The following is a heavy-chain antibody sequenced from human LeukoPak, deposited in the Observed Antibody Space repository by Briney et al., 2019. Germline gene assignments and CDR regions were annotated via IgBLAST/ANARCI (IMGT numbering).Heavy chain of an antibody. V-gene: IGHV3-48*03. D-gene: IGHD6-13*01. CDR2: ISSSGSTI. Sequence: GGSLRLSCAASGFTFSSYEMNWVRQAPGKGLEWVSYISSSGSTIYYADSVKGRFTISRDNAKNSLYLQMNSLSAEDTAVYFCARHAGVSDYWGQGTPVTVSS. CDR1: GFTFSSYE. CDR3: ARHAGVSDY. J-gene: IGHJ4*02.